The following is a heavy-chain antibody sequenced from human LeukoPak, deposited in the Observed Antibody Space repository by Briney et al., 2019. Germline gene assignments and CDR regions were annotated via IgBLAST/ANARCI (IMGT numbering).Heavy chain of an antibody. CDR2: FDPEDGET. J-gene: IGHJ4*02. CDR3: ARDNDRVQKTYYYDSSGSNFAY. Sequence: ASVKVSCKVSGYTLTELSMHWVRQAPGKGLEWMGGFDPEDGETIYAQKFQGRVTITADESTSTAYMELSSLRSEDTAVYYCARDNDRVQKTYYYDSSGSNFAYWGQGTLVTVSS. CDR1: GYTLTELS. D-gene: IGHD3-22*01. V-gene: IGHV1-24*01.